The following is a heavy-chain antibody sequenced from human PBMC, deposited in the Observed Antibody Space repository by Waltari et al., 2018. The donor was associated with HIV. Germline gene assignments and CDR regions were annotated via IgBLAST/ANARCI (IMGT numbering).Heavy chain of an antibody. CDR3: VKEHQYSHSWYSYYGMDV. CDR2: ISGSGGST. Sequence: DVSVLASGGALVQPGGSLSLCGAASGFTFSKHGMYSVRQAPGKGLEWVSTISGSGGSTYYADSVKGRFTVSRDNSKNTLYLQMNSLRAEDTAVYFCVKEHQYSHSWYSYYGMDVWGQGTTVTVSS. D-gene: IGHD6-13*01. J-gene: IGHJ6*02. CDR1: GFTFSKHG. V-gene: IGHV3-23*01.